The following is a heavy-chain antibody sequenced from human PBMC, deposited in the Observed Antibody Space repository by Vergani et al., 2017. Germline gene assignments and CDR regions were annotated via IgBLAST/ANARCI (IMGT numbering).Heavy chain of an antibody. CDR2: SWNSGSI. D-gene: IGHD3-3*01. J-gene: IGHJ3*02. V-gene: IGHV3-66*03. CDR1: GFTVSSNY. Sequence: EVQLVESGGGLIQPGGSLRLSCAASGFTVSSNYMSWVRQAPGKGLEWVSGISWNSGSIGYADSVKGRFTISRDNAKNSLYLQMNSLRAEDTAVYYCARGSVLRFLEWLLTDAFDIWGQGTMVTVSS. CDR3: ARGSVLRFLEWLLTDAFDI.